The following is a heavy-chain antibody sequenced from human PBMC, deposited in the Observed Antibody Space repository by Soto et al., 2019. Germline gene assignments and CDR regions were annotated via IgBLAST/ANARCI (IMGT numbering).Heavy chain of an antibody. CDR3: TRDSGGRDAY. V-gene: IGHV3-74*01. CDR1: GFTFISYW. D-gene: IGHD2-15*01. Sequence: LRLSCAASGFTFISYWMHWVRQVPGKGLVWVSRINTDGSITSHADSVKGRFTISRDSAKNTLYLQMNSLRADDTAVYYCTRDSGGRDAYWGQGALVTVSS. J-gene: IGHJ4*02. CDR2: INTDGSIT.